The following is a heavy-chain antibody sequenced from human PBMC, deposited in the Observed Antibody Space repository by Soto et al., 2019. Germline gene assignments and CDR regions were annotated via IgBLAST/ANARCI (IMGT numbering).Heavy chain of an antibody. Sequence: SETLSLTCFVSGTSISSTYWWTWVRQSPGKGLEWIGYVYYSGSTSYNPSLETGVTISVDTSKNQFSLKLTSVTPADTAIYYCARVKRSTSRLDPWGQGTLVTVSS. CDR1: GTSISSTYW. V-gene: IGHV4-61*01. J-gene: IGHJ5*02. CDR2: VYYSGST. D-gene: IGHD1-26*01. CDR3: ARVKRSTSRLDP.